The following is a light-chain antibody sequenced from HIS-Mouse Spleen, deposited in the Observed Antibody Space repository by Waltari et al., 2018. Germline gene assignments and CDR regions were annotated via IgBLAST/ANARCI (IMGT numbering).Light chain of an antibody. CDR3: SSYTSSSTWV. CDR1: SSDVGGYNY. V-gene: IGLV2-14*01. CDR2: EVS. J-gene: IGLJ3*02. Sequence: QSALTQPASVSGSPGQSITISCHGTSSDVGGYNYVPWYQQHPGKAPKLMIYEVSNRPSGVSNRFSGSKSGNTASLTISGLQAEDEADYYCSSYTSSSTWVFGGGTKLTVL.